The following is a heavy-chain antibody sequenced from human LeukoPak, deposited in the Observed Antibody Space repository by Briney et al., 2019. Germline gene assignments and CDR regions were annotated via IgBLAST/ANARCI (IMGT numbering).Heavy chain of an antibody. J-gene: IGHJ4*02. V-gene: IGHV3-33*01. CDR3: AGSRYSSGWYGVLDY. D-gene: IGHD6-19*01. Sequence: GRSLRLSCAASGFTFSSYGMHWVRQAPGKGLEWVAVIWYDGSNKYYADSVKGRFTISRDNSKNTLYLQMNSLRAEDTVVYYCAGSRYSSGWYGVLDYWGQGTLVTVSS. CDR1: GFTFSSYG. CDR2: IWYDGSNK.